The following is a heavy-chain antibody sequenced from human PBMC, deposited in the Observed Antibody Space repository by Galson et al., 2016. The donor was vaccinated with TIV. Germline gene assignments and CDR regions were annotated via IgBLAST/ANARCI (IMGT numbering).Heavy chain of an antibody. D-gene: IGHD6-19*01. CDR2: IHPSDSYT. CDR3: ARRTLAVGTDANWFDP. J-gene: IGHJ5*02. V-gene: IGHV5-10-1*01. CDR1: GYTFTNYW. Sequence: QSGAEVKKPGESLKISCKDSGYTFTNYWVAWLRQMPGKGLEWMGMIHPSDSYTNYSLSFQGHVTISADKSISTAYLQWSSLKASDSAMYYFARRTLAVGTDANWFDPWGQGTLVPVSS.